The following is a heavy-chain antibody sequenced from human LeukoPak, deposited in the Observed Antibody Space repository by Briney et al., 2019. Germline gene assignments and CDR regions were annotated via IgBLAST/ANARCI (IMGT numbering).Heavy chain of an antibody. V-gene: IGHV4-61*02. CDR2: IYTSGST. CDR3: ARDYYYMDV. J-gene: IGHJ6*03. Sequence: SQTLSLTCTVSGGSTTSGTYYWSWVRQPAGKGLEWIGRIYTSGSTSYNPSLKSRVTISIDTSKNQFSLKLSSVTPADTAMYYCARDYYYMDVWGKGTTVTVSS. CDR1: GGSTTSGTYY.